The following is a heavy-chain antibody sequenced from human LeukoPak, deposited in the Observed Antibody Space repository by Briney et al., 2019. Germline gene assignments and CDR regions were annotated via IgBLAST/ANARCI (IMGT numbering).Heavy chain of an antibody. D-gene: IGHD3-16*01. CDR3: ARHLGLDHYYYYMDV. CDR1: GYSFTSYW. CDR2: IYPGDSDT. J-gene: IGHJ6*03. Sequence: GESLKISRKGSGYSFTSYWIGWVRQMPGKGLEWMGIIYPGDSDTRYSPSFQGQVTISADKSISTAYLQWSSLKASDTAIYYCARHLGLDHYYYYMDVWGKGTTVTVSS. V-gene: IGHV5-51*01.